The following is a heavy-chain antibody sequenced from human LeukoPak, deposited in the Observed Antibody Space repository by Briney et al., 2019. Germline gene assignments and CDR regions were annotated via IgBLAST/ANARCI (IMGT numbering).Heavy chain of an antibody. J-gene: IGHJ4*02. CDR3: AKDARAYGSGPLDY. CDR2: ISTGGGST. D-gene: IGHD3-10*01. V-gene: IGHV3-23*01. CDR1: GFTFSKYV. Sequence: GGSLRLSCAASGFTFSKYVMRWVRQAPGKGLEWVSAISTGGGSTYCAASVKGRFTISRDNSKNTLYLQMHSLRAEDTDVYYCAKDARAYGSGPLDYWGQGTLVTVSS.